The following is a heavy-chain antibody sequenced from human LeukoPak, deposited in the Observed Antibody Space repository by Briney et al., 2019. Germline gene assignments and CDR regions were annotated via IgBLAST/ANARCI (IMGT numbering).Heavy chain of an antibody. Sequence: ASVKVSCKASGYTFTSYYMHWVRQAPGQGLEWMGIINPSGGSTSYAQKFQDRVTMTRDTSTSTVYMELSSLRSEDTAVYYCARTWYYDSSGYYWNHFDYWGQGTLVTVSS. J-gene: IGHJ4*02. V-gene: IGHV1-46*01. CDR3: ARTWYYDSSGYYWNHFDY. D-gene: IGHD3-22*01. CDR2: INPSGGST. CDR1: GYTFTSYY.